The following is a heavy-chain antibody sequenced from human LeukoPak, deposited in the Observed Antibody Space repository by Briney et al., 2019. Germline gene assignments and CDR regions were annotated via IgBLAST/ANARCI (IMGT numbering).Heavy chain of an antibody. D-gene: IGHD3-10*01. CDR1: GFTFSSYS. CDR3: ARVDYGSGSYLDY. J-gene: IGHJ4*02. CDR2: ISSSSSYI. Sequence: GGSLRLSCAASGFTFSSYSMNWVRQAPGKGLEWVSSISSSSSYIYYADSVKGRFTISRDNAKNSLYLQMNSLRAEDTAVYYCARVDYGSGSYLDYWGQGTLVTVSS. V-gene: IGHV3-21*01.